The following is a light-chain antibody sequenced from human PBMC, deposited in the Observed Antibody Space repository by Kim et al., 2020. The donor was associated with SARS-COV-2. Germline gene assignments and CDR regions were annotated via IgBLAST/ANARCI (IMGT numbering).Light chain of an antibody. V-gene: IGLV6-57*02. CDR1: GGSIAINY. J-gene: IGLJ3*02. CDR3: QSYDSSSHWV. Sequence: KTETTSCTASGGSIAINYVQWYQQRPASAPATVIYENNQRPSGVPDRFSGSIDSSSNSASLTISGLKTEDEADYYCQSYDSSSHWVFGGGTQLTVL. CDR2: ENN.